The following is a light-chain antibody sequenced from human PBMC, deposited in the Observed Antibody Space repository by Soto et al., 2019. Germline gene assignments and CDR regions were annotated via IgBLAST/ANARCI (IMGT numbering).Light chain of an antibody. CDR2: KVS. Sequence: DVVMTQSPLSLPVTLGQPASISCRSSEGLVDSDGNTYLSWFQLRPGQSPRRLIYKVSSRDSGVPDRFSGSGSGTDFTLKISRVEAEDVAIYYCMQGTHWPWTFGHGTRVEVK. CDR1: EGLVDSDGNTY. J-gene: IGKJ1*01. CDR3: MQGTHWPWT. V-gene: IGKV2-30*01.